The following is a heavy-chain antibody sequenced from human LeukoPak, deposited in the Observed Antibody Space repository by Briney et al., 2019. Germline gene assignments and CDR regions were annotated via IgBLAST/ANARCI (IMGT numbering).Heavy chain of an antibody. Sequence: PGRSLRLSCAASGFTFSSYAMHWVRQAPGKGLEWVAVISYDGSNKYYADSVKGRFTISRDNSKNTLYLQMNSLRAEDTAVYYCARDRDYGDYFFDYWGQGTLVTVS. CDR2: ISYDGSNK. V-gene: IGHV3-30-3*01. J-gene: IGHJ4*02. CDR3: ARDRDYGDYFFDY. D-gene: IGHD4-17*01. CDR1: GFTFSSYA.